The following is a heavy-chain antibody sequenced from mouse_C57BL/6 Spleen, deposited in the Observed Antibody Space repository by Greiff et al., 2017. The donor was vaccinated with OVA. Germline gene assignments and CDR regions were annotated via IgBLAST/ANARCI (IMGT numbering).Heavy chain of an antibody. D-gene: IGHD4-1*02. V-gene: IGHV5-17*01. CDR2: ISSGSSTI. CDR1: GFTFSDYG. CDR3: AIQLGRGAMDY. Sequence: EVMLVESGGGLVKPGGSLKLSCAASGFTFSDYGMHWVRQAPEKGLEWVAYISSGSSTIYYADTVKGRFTISRDNAKNTLFLQMTSLRSEDTAMYYCAIQLGRGAMDYWGQGTSVTVSS. J-gene: IGHJ4*01.